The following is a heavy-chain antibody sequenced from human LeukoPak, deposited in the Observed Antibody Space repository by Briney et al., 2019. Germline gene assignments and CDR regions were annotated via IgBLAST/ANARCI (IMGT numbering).Heavy chain of an antibody. CDR1: GFTFSSYS. J-gene: IGHJ4*02. CDR3: ARGLRGGHPLCEY. CDR2: IRYSSSNK. V-gene: IGHV3-48*01. D-gene: IGHD2-15*01. Sequence: GGSLRLSCAASGFTFSSYSMNWVRRAPGKGLEWVSYIRYSSSNKYYADSVKGRFTISRDNAKNTLYLQMNSLRAEDTAVYYCARGLRGGHPLCEYWGQGALVTVSS.